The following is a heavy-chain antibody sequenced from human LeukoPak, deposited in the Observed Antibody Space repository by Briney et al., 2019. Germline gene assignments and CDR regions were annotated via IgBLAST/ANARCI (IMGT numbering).Heavy chain of an antibody. D-gene: IGHD3-3*01. CDR2: ISYSSSNI. Sequence: GGSLRLSCAASGFSFSSCSMNWVRQAPGKGLEWISYISYSSSNIQYADSVNGRITSSRDNAKNSLYLQMNTLRVEDTAVYYCVRDFWVFGPGLTDDYWGQGTLVTVSS. J-gene: IGHJ4*02. CDR3: VRDFWVFGPGLTDDY. CDR1: GFSFSSCS. V-gene: IGHV3-48*01.